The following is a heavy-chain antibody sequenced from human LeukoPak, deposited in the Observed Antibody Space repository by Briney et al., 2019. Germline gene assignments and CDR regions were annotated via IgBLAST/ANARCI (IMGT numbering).Heavy chain of an antibody. V-gene: IGHV3-15*01. CDR2: IKSKTDGGTT. J-gene: IGHJ5*02. CDR1: GFTFSNAW. D-gene: IGHD6-13*01. Sequence: GGSLRLSCAASGFTFSNAWMSWVRQAPGKGLEWVGRIKSKTDGGTTDYAAPVKGRFTISRDDSKNTLYLQMNSLKTEDTAVYYCTTDLMGWTAAAASWGQGTLVTVSS. CDR3: TTDLMGWTAAAAS.